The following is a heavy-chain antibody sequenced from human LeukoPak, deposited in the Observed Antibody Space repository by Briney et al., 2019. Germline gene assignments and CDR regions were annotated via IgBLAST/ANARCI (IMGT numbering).Heavy chain of an antibody. Sequence: SETLSLTCTVSGGSISSYYWSWIRQPPGKGLEWIGRIYTSGSTNYNPSLKSRVTMSVDTSKNQFSLKLSSVTAADTAVYYCARNDFWSGSYYYGMDVWGQGTTVTVSS. CDR1: GGSISSYY. V-gene: IGHV4-4*07. J-gene: IGHJ6*02. D-gene: IGHD3-3*01. CDR3: ARNDFWSGSYYYGMDV. CDR2: IYTSGST.